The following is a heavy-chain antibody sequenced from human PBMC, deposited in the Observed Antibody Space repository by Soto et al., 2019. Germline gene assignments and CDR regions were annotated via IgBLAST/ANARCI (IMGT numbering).Heavy chain of an antibody. D-gene: IGHD2-15*01. CDR1: GYTFISYA. CDR2: INAGNGNT. V-gene: IGHV1-3*01. Sequence: ASVKVSCKASGYTFISYAIHWVRQAPGQRLEWMGWINAGNGNTKYSQKFQGRVTITRDTSASTAYMELTSLRSEDTAVYYCARELQGLYYFDYLGQGTLVNVSS. CDR3: ARELQGLYYFDY. J-gene: IGHJ4*02.